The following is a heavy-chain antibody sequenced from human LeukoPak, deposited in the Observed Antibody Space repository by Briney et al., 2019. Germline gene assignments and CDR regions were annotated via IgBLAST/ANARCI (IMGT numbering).Heavy chain of an antibody. V-gene: IGHV3-53*01. J-gene: IGHJ4*02. D-gene: IGHD3-3*01. CDR2: IYSGGST. Sequence: GGSLRLSCAASGFSVNNNYMSWARQAPGKGLEWVSVIYSGGSTYYADSVKGRFTISRDNSKNTLYLQMNSLRAEDTAVYYCARGDFWSGYSHYWGQGTLVTVSS. CDR1: GFSVNNNY. CDR3: ARGDFWSGYSHY.